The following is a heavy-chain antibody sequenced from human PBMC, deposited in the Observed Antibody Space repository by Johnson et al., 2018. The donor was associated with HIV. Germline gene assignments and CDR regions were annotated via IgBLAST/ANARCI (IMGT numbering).Heavy chain of an antibody. J-gene: IGHJ3*02. Sequence: QVQLVESGGGVVQPGGSLRLSCAASGFTFSSYGMHWVRQAPGTGLEWVAFIRYDGSNKYYADSVKGRFSISRDNSKNTLYLQMNSLRAEDTAVYYGARDQAAAGGEAFDIWGQGTMVTVSS. CDR2: IRYDGSNK. CDR3: ARDQAAAGGEAFDI. CDR1: GFTFSSYG. D-gene: IGHD6-13*01. V-gene: IGHV3-30*02.